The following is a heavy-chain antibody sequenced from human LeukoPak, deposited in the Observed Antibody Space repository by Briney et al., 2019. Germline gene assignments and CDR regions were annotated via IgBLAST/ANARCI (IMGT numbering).Heavy chain of an antibody. D-gene: IGHD3-10*01. CDR3: ARDRYYGSTFDP. J-gene: IGHJ5*02. Sequence: PSQTLSLTCTVSGGSISSGGYYWGWIRQHPGKGLEWIGYIYYSGSTYYNPSLKSRVTISVDTSKNQFSLKLSSVTAADTAVYYCARDRYYGSTFDPWGQGTLVTVSS. CDR1: GGSISSGGYY. V-gene: IGHV4-31*03. CDR2: IYYSGST.